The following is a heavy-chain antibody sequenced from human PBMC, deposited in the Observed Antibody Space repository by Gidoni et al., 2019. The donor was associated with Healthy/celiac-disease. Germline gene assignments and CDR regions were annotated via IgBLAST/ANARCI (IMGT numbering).Heavy chain of an antibody. D-gene: IGHD6-6*01. CDR2: SSDSGGST. Sequence: ETQLLESGRGVVPPGVPLRLSCADSGHPFSSYAMSWVPQARQMGVEWVLASSDSGGSTYAADSVKGLFTISSDNTNNTLYLQMNSLRAEDTAVYYCAKRTKRSSSSSSFDYWGQGTLVTVSS. J-gene: IGHJ4*02. V-gene: IGHV3-23*01. CDR1: GHPFSSYA. CDR3: AKRTKRSSSSSSFDY.